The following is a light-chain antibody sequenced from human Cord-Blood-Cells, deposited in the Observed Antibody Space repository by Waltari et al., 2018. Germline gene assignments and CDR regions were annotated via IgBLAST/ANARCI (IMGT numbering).Light chain of an antibody. CDR2: AAS. V-gene: IGKV1-12*01. J-gene: IGKJ1*01. CDR3: QQANSFPRT. CDR1: QGISSC. Sequence: DNPIDPSPFLVFCFVGDQSHLTCRASQGISSCLAWYQQKPGKAPKLLIYAASSLQSGVPSRFSGSGSGTDFTLTISSLQPEDFATYYCQQANSFPRTFGQGTKVEIK.